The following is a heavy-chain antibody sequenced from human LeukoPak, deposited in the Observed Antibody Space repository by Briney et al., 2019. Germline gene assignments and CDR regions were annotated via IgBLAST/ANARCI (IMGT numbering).Heavy chain of an antibody. Sequence: SETLSLTCAVYGGSFSGYYWSWIRQPPGKGLEWIGEINHSGSTNYNPSLKSRVTISVDTSKNQFSLKLSSVTAADTAVYYCARVYGDYWFWFDPWGQGTLVTVSS. D-gene: IGHD4-17*01. CDR2: INHSGST. CDR3: ARVYGDYWFWFDP. V-gene: IGHV4-34*01. J-gene: IGHJ5*02. CDR1: GGSFSGYY.